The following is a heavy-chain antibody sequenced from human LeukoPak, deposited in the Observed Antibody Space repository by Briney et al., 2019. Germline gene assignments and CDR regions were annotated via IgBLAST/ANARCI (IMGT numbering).Heavy chain of an antibody. D-gene: IGHD3/OR15-3a*01. V-gene: IGHV4-39*01. Sequence: PSETLSLTCSVSGGLVTSQEYYWAWIRQPPGRGLEWIGAAFYGGSTYYNPSLKSRATISVDTSQNQFSLKLTSVTAADTAAFYCAAYDVSTGRPLDPWGQGTLVTVSS. CDR1: GGLVTSQEYY. CDR3: AAYDVSTGRPLDP. J-gene: IGHJ5*02. CDR2: AFYGGST.